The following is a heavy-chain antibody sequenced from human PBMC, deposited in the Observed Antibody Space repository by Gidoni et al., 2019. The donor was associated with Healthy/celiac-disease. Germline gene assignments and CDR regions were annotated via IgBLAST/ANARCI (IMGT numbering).Heavy chain of an antibody. Sequence: QLQLHASGPGLVKPSETLSLTCTFSGFSISSICYYWGWSRQPPGKGLEWIGSIYYSGSTYYNPSRKSRVTRSVDTSKNQFALKLSSVTAADTAVYYCARRLYDSSGYYSLNFDYWGQGTLVTVSS. D-gene: IGHD3-22*01. V-gene: IGHV4-39*01. J-gene: IGHJ4*02. CDR1: GFSISSICYY. CDR3: ARRLYDSSGYYSLNFDY. CDR2: IYYSGST.